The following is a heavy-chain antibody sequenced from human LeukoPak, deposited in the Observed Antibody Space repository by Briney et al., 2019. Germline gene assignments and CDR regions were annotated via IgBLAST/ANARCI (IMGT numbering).Heavy chain of an antibody. CDR3: ARDSGTTGEVKFDP. D-gene: IGHD3-10*01. CDR1: GFTFSSYS. CDR2: IYYSGST. J-gene: IGHJ5*02. V-gene: IGHV4-39*07. Sequence: WGSLRLSCAASGFTFSSYSMNWVRQAPGKGLEWIGSIYYSGSTYYNPSLKSRVTISVDTSKNQFSLKLSSVTAADTAVYYCARDSGTTGEVKFDPWGQGTLVTVSS.